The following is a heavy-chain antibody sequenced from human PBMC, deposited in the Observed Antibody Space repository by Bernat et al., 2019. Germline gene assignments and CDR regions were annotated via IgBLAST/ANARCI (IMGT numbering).Heavy chain of an antibody. CDR1: GGTFSSYT. J-gene: IGHJ3*02. V-gene: IGHV1-69*08. CDR2: IIPILGIA. CDR3: ARESDRIEAFDI. Sequence: QVQLVQSGAEVKKPGSSVKVSCKASGGTFSSYTISWVRQAPGQGLEWMGRIIPILGIANYAQKFQGRVTITADKSTSTAYMELSSLRSEDTAVYYCARESDRIEAFDIWGQGTMVTVSS.